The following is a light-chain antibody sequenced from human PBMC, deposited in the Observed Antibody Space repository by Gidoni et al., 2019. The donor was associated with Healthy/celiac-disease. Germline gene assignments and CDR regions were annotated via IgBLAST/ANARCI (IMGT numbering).Light chain of an antibody. J-gene: IGKJ5*01. CDR2: DAS. CDR1: QSVSSY. CDR3: QQRRKWPNT. Sequence: DIVFTQSPATLSWSPGERATLSCMSSQSVSSYLAWYHQKPGQAPRLLIYDASNRATGIPARLSGSGSGTDFTLTISSLEPEDFAVYYCQQRRKWPNTVGQGTRLEIK. V-gene: IGKV3-11*01.